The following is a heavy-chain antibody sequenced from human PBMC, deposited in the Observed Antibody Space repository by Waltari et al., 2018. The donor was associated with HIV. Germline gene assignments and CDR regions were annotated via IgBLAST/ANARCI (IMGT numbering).Heavy chain of an antibody. D-gene: IGHD3-10*01. V-gene: IGHV3-21*01. CDR2: ISSSSSYI. Sequence: EVQLVESGGGLVKPGGSLRLSCAASGFTFSSYSMNWVRQAPGKGLEWFSSISSSSSYIYYADSVKGRFTISRDNAKNALYLQMNSLRAEDTAVYYCARDQTIGGGGDVWGQGTTVTVSS. J-gene: IGHJ6*02. CDR3: ARDQTIGGGGDV. CDR1: GFTFSSYS.